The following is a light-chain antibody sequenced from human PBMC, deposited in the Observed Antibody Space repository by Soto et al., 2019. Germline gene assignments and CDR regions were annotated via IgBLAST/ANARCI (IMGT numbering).Light chain of an antibody. J-gene: IGKJ2*01. CDR3: QQRSNWPPYT. V-gene: IGKV3-11*01. CDR1: QSVSGY. Sequence: EIVLTQSPATLSLSPGERATLSCRAGQSVSGYLAWYQQKPGEAPRFLIYDSSNRATGIPARFSGSGSGTDFTLTISSLEPEDFAVYYCQQRSNWPPYTFGQGTKLEIK. CDR2: DSS.